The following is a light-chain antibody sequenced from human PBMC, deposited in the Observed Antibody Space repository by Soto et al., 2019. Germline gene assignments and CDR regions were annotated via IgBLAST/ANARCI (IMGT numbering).Light chain of an antibody. CDR1: SSNIGSNY. CDR2: RND. CDR3: AAWDDTLRV. J-gene: IGLJ3*02. Sequence: QSVLTQPPSMSGTPGQSVTISCSGSSSNIGSNYVYWYQQLPGTAPKLLIYRNDQRPSGVPDRFSGSKSGTSASLAISGLQSEDEAAYYCAAWDDTLRVFGGGTKLTVL. V-gene: IGLV1-47*01.